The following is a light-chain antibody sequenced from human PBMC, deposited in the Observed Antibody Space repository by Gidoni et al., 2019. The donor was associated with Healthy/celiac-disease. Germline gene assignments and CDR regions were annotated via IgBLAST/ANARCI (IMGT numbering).Light chain of an antibody. CDR1: SLRSYY. CDR3: NSRDSSGNHWV. CDR2: GKN. Sequence: SSELTHDPAVSVALGQTVRITCQGDSLRSYYASWYQQKPGQAPVLVIYGKNNRTSGIPDRFSGSSSGNTASLTITGAQAEDEADYYCNSRDSSGNHWVFGGGTKMTVL. J-gene: IGLJ3*02. V-gene: IGLV3-19*01.